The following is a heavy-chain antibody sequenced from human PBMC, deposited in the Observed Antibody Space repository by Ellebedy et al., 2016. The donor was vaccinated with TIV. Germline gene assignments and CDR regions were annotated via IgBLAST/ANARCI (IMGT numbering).Heavy chain of an antibody. D-gene: IGHD1-26*01. V-gene: IGHV3-66*04. Sequence: GESLKISCAVSGFSASANYMSWVRQAPGKGLEWVSVIYSGGSTYYADSVKGRFTISRDNSKNTLYLQMSSLRAEETAVYYWARRPSGSDWVYSDYWGQGTLVTVSS. J-gene: IGHJ4*02. CDR1: GFSASANY. CDR3: ARRPSGSDWVYSDY. CDR2: IYSGGST.